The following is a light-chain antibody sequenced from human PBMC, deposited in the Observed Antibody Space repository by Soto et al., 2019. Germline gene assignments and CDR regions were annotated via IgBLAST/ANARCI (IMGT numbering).Light chain of an antibody. J-gene: IGKJ1*01. V-gene: IGKV1-5*03. CDR3: QQDHIYSGT. Sequence: DIQMTQSPSTLSASVGDRVTITCRASQTIDSWLAWYQQRPGKPPHLLLFNASTLASGVPSRFSGSGSWTEFTLTSNLLQHDYFANYSNQQDHIYSGTFGQGTKVEIK. CDR1: QTIDSW. CDR2: NAS.